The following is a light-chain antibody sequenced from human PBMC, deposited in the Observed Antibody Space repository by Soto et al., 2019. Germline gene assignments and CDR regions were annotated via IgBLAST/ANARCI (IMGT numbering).Light chain of an antibody. Sequence: ELVMTQSPATLPVSPGHRATLSFRASQSVSSNLAWYQQNPGLAPRLLXYGASTRVTGIPARFSGSGSGTEFTLTISSLQSEDFAVYYCQQYNNWPPGITFGQGTRLEIK. CDR2: GAS. V-gene: IGKV3D-15*01. J-gene: IGKJ5*01. CDR1: QSVSSN. CDR3: QQYNNWPPGIT.